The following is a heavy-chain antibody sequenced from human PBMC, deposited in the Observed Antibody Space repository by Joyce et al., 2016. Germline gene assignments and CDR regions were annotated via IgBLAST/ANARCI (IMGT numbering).Heavy chain of an antibody. Sequence: EVRLVESGGGLVRPGGSLRLSGTASGFIFSDYRMTWARQAPGKGPEVLSFIDSAGNIVHWADPVKGRSTFSRDNAKNSLDMQINDLRVEDTAVYYCARVGDGWFDYWGRGTLVIVSS. CDR3: ARVGDGWFDY. CDR2: IDSAGNIV. J-gene: IGHJ5*01. V-gene: IGHV3-48*01. CDR1: GFIFSDYR.